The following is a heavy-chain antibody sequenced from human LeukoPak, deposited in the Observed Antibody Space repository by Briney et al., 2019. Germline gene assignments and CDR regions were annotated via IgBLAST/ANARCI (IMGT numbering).Heavy chain of an antibody. D-gene: IGHD1-7*01. CDR1: GYRFTNYW. V-gene: IGHV5-10-1*01. CDR2: IDPSDSYT. J-gene: IGHJ3*02. Sequence: HGESLRMSCKCSGYRFTNYWISWVRQMPGKGLEWMGRIDPSDSYTNYSPSFQGHVTISADKSISTAYLQWSSLKASDTAMYYCARHPEDNWNYLNRGAFDIWGQGTMVTVSS. CDR3: ARHPEDNWNYLNRGAFDI.